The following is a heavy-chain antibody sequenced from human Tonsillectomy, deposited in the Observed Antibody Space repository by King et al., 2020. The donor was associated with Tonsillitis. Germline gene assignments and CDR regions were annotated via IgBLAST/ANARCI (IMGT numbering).Heavy chain of an antibody. CDR3: ARDIVVAPTASDYYYYYGMDV. D-gene: IGHD2-2*01. Sequence: QLVQSGAEVKKPGAPVKVSCKSAGYTFTDYYIHWVRQAPGQGLDWMGWFHPNSGGTNYARRLQGRVTMTRETSISAAYMALSRLRSDDTAMYYCARDIVVAPTASDYYYYYGMDVWGQGTTITVSS. CDR2: FHPNSGGT. V-gene: IGHV1-2*02. J-gene: IGHJ6*02. CDR1: GYTFTDYY.